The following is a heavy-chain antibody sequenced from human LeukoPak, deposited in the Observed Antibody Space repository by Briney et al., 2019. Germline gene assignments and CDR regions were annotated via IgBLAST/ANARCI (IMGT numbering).Heavy chain of an antibody. V-gene: IGHV4-59*08. CDR2: IYYSGST. D-gene: IGHD6-13*01. Sequence: SSETLSLTCTVSGASIRSFYWSWIRQPPGKGLEWIGYIYYSGSTNYNPSLKSRVTISVDTSKNQFSLKLSSVTAADTAVYYCARQGIAAAGIDHWGQGTLVTVSS. CDR3: ARQGIAAAGIDH. J-gene: IGHJ4*02. CDR1: GASIRSFY.